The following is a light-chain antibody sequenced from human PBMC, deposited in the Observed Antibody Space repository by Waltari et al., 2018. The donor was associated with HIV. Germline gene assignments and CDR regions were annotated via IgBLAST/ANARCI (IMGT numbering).Light chain of an antibody. CDR3: QQYDNLPMYT. V-gene: IGKV1-33*01. CDR1: QDIRNY. CDR2: DAS. Sequence: DIQMTQSPSSLSASVGDRVTITCQASQDIRNYLNWYQQKPGKAPKHLIYDASNLETGGPARFSGTGSETEFTFTISSLQPEDMATYYCQQYDNLPMYTFGHVTKLEI. J-gene: IGKJ2*01.